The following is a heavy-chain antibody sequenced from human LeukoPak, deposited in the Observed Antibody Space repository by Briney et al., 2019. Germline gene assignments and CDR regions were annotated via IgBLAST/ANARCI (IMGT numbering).Heavy chain of an antibody. Sequence: ASVKVSCKASGYTFTSYGIGWVRQAPGQGLEWMGWISAYNGNTNYAQKLQGRVTMTTDTSTSTAYMELRSLRSDDTAVYYCARDRSYYYDSSGLKFDPWGQGTLVTVSS. CDR1: GYTFTSYG. CDR3: ARDRSYYYDSSGLKFDP. D-gene: IGHD3-22*01. J-gene: IGHJ5*02. CDR2: ISAYNGNT. V-gene: IGHV1-18*01.